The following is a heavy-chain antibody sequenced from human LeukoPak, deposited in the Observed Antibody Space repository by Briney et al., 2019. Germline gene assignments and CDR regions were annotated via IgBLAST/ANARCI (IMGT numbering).Heavy chain of an antibody. CDR2: INHSGST. D-gene: IGHD3-10*01. V-gene: IGHV4-38-2*02. CDR1: GYSISSGHW. Sequence: PSETLSLTCTVSGYSISSGHWWGWIRQPPGKGLEWIGEINHSGSTNYNPSLKSRVTISVDTSKNQFSLKLSSVTAADTAVYYCARLPRRGTYYYGSGRANWFDPWGQGTLVTVSS. CDR3: ARLPRRGTYYYGSGRANWFDP. J-gene: IGHJ5*02.